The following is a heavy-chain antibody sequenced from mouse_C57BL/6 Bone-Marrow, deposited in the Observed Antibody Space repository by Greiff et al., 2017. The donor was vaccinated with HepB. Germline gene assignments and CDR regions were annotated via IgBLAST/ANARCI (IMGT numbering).Heavy chain of an antibody. CDR1: GYAFSSSW. J-gene: IGHJ2*01. CDR3: ARPLYYSNYEGYFDY. CDR2: IYPGDGDT. D-gene: IGHD2-5*01. V-gene: IGHV1-82*01. Sequence: QVQLKQSGPELVKPGASVKISCKASGYAFSSSWMNWVKQRPGKGLEWIGRIYPGDGDTNYNGKFKGKATLTADKSSSTAYMQLSSLTSEDSAVYFCARPLYYSNYEGYFDYWGQGTTLTVSS.